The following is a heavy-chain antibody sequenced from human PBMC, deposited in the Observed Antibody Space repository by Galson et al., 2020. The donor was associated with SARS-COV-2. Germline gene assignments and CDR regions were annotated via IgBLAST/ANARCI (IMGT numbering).Heavy chain of an antibody. V-gene: IGHV3-23*01. CDR2: ISGSGDIT. CDR1: GFTFSSYA. Sequence: TGGSLRLSCAASGFTFSSYAMSWVRQAPGKGLEWVSVISGSGDITYYADSVKGRLTISRDNSKKMLHLQMNSPRAEDTAIYFCAKHLYYYETSGYPDIWGQGTMVTVSS. J-gene: IGHJ3*02. CDR3: AKHLYYYETSGYPDI. D-gene: IGHD3-22*01.